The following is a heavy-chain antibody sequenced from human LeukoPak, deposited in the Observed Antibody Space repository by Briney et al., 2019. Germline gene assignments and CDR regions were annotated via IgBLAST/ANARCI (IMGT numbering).Heavy chain of an antibody. J-gene: IGHJ6*02. CDR3: AKDTAMAKFGYYYGMDV. CDR1: GFTFDDYA. CDR2: ISWNSGSI. V-gene: IGHV3-9*01. D-gene: IGHD5-18*01. Sequence: QAGGSLRLSCAASGFTFDDYAMHWVRQAPGNGLKGGSGISWNSGSIGYADSVKGRFTISRDNAKNSLYLQMNSLRAEDTALYYCAKDTAMAKFGYYYGMDVWGQGITVTVSS.